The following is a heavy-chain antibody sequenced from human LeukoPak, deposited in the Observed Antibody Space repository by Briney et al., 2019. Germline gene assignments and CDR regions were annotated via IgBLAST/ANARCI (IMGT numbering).Heavy chain of an antibody. J-gene: IGHJ4*02. Sequence: GGSLRLSCAASGFTFTNAWMNWVRQAPGKGLEWVGRIKSKTDGGTTDYAAPVKGRFTISRDDSRNTLYLQMDSLKSEDTAVYHCTADRAGAAATMTYWGQGTLVTVSS. CDR1: GFTFTNAW. D-gene: IGHD2-15*01. CDR2: IKSKTDGGTT. CDR3: TADRAGAAATMTY. V-gene: IGHV3-15*01.